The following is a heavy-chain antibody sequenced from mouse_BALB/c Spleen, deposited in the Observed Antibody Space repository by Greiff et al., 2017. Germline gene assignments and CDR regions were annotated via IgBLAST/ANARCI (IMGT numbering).Heavy chain of an antibody. Sequence: VKLMESGAELMKPGASVKISCKATGYTFSSYWIEWVKQRPGHGLEWIGEILPGSGSNNYNEKFKGKATFTADTSSNTAYMQLSSLTSEDSAVYYCNAGSSHYAMDYWGQGTSVTVSS. D-gene: IGHD1-1*01. CDR1: GYTFSSYW. V-gene: IGHV1-9*01. CDR2: ILPGSGSN. CDR3: NAGSSHYAMDY. J-gene: IGHJ4*01.